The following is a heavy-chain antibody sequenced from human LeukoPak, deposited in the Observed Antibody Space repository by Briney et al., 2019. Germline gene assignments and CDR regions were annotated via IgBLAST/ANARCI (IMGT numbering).Heavy chain of an antibody. CDR2: IYHSGST. Sequence: SETLSLTCNVSGGSMSNIYYWGWIRQPPGKGLEWIGSIYHSGSTYYNPSLKSRVTISVDTSKNQFSLKLSSVTAADTAVYYCARTYAFGELFLFDYWGQGTLVTVSS. J-gene: IGHJ4*02. CDR1: GGSMSNIYY. V-gene: IGHV4-38-2*02. CDR3: ARTYAFGELFLFDY. D-gene: IGHD3-10*01.